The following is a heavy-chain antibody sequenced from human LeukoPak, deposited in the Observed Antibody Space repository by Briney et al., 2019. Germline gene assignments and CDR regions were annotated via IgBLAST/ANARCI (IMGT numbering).Heavy chain of an antibody. D-gene: IGHD6-19*01. V-gene: IGHV3-30*18. Sequence: GRSLRLSCAASGFTFSSFAMHWVRQAPGKGLEWVAVISYDGSNKYYADSVKGRFTSSRDNSKNTLYLQMNSLRAEDTAVYYCAKSNGQWLANNWFDPWGQGTLVTASS. J-gene: IGHJ5*02. CDR3: AKSNGQWLANNWFDP. CDR1: GFTFSSFA. CDR2: ISYDGSNK.